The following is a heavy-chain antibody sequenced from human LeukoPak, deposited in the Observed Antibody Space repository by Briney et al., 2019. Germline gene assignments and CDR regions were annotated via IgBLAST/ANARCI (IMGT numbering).Heavy chain of an antibody. Sequence: GASVKVSCKASGGTFSSYAISWVRQAPGQGLEWMGGIIPIFGTANYAQKFQGRVTITADESTSTAYMELSSLRSEDTAVYYCARVPSNWNYVRNDWFDPWGQGTLVTVSS. J-gene: IGHJ5*02. CDR1: GGTFSSYA. CDR3: ARVPSNWNYVRNDWFDP. CDR2: IIPIFGTA. D-gene: IGHD1-7*01. V-gene: IGHV1-69*13.